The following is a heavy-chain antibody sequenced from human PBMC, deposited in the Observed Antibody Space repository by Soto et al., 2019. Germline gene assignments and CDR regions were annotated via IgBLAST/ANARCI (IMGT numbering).Heavy chain of an antibody. CDR2: IYYSGGT. D-gene: IGHD6-19*01. Sequence: SETLSRTCTVSGGSVSSYYWSWIRQPPGKGLEWVGYIYYSGGTNYNPSLKSRVTISVDTSKNQFSLKLNSVTAADTAVYYCARLYGSSFDYWGQGTLVSVSS. CDR1: GGSVSSYY. V-gene: IGHV4-59*08. J-gene: IGHJ4*02. CDR3: ARLYGSSFDY.